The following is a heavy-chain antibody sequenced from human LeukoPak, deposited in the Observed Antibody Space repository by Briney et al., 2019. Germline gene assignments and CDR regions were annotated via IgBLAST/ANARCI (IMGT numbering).Heavy chain of an antibody. Sequence: GTSLRLSCAVSGFPFSQHGYHWVRQAPGKGLEWTAVIWVDGTRKYYADSVEGRFTISRDNSKSTLYLQIDSLRPEDTAVYYCVAVLVPAAFWHFDVWGRGTQVTVSS. CDR1: GFPFSQHG. CDR2: IWVDGTRK. V-gene: IGHV3-33*01. J-gene: IGHJ2*01. CDR3: VAVLVPAAFWHFDV. D-gene: IGHD2-2*01.